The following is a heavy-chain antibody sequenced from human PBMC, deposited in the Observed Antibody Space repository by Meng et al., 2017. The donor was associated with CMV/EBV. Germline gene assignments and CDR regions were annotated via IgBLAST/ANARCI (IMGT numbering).Heavy chain of an antibody. J-gene: IGHJ6*02. CDR3: ARVRGSGSYYYYYGMDV. D-gene: IGHD3-10*01. Sequence: TFSSYAISWVRQAPGQGLEWMGGIIPICGTANYAQKFQGRVTITADKSTSTAYMELSSLRSEDTAVYYCARVRGSGSYYYYYGMDVWGQGTTVTVSS. V-gene: IGHV1-69*06. CDR1: TFSSYA. CDR2: IIPICGTA.